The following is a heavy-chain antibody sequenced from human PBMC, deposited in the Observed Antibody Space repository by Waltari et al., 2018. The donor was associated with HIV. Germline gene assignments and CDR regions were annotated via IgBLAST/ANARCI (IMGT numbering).Heavy chain of an antibody. Sequence: EVQLVESGGGLVKPGGSLRLSCAASGFTFSSYSMNWVRQAPGKGLEWVSSISSSSSYIYYADSVKGRFTISRDNAKNSLYLQMNSLRAEDTAVYYCARDRIAVAAPDAFDIWGQGTMVTVSS. D-gene: IGHD6-19*01. CDR3: ARDRIAVAAPDAFDI. V-gene: IGHV3-21*01. CDR1: GFTFSSYS. J-gene: IGHJ3*02. CDR2: ISSSSSYI.